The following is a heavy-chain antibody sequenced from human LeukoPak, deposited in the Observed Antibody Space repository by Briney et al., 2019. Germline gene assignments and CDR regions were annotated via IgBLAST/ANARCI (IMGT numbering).Heavy chain of an antibody. V-gene: IGHV1-69*05. D-gene: IGHD3-22*01. Sequence: ASVKVSCKASGGTFSRYAISWVRQAPGQGLEWMGRIIPIFGTANYAQKFQGRVTITTDESTSTAYMELSSLRSEDTAVYYCAVGPYDSSGYYFWGQGTLVTVSS. CDR2: IIPIFGTA. J-gene: IGHJ4*02. CDR3: AVGPYDSSGYYF. CDR1: GGTFSRYA.